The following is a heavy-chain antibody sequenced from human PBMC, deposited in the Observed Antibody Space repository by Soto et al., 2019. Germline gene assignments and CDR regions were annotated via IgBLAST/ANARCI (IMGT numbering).Heavy chain of an antibody. CDR2: IYYSGST. CDR3: ARDRGRELANWFHP. V-gene: IGHV4-31*03. Sequence: QVQLQESGPGLVKPSQTLSLTCTVSGGSISSGGYYWSWIRQHPGKGLEWIGYIYYSGSTYYNPYLRSRVTISVDSAKTQFSLKLSSVTAADTAVDYCARDRGRELANWFHPWGQGTLVTVSS. J-gene: IGHJ5*02. CDR1: GGSISSGGYY. D-gene: IGHD1-26*01.